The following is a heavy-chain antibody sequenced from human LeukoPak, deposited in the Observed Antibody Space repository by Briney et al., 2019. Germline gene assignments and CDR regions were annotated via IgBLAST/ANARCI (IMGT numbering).Heavy chain of an antibody. J-gene: IGHJ5*02. D-gene: IGHD6-13*01. Sequence: GRSLRLSCAASGFTFDDHAMHWVRQAPGKGLEWVSGISWNSGSIGYADSVKGRFTISRDNAKNSLYLQMNSLRAEDTALYYCAKDMYSSSWYWFDPWGQGTLVTVSS. CDR1: GFTFDDHA. CDR2: ISWNSGSI. V-gene: IGHV3-9*01. CDR3: AKDMYSSSWYWFDP.